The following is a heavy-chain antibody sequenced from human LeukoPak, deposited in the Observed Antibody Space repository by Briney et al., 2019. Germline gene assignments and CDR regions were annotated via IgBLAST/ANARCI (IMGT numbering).Heavy chain of an antibody. CDR1: GFTFSDYY. V-gene: IGHV3-11*01. J-gene: IGHJ6*03. D-gene: IGHD2-2*01. CDR2: ISSSGSTI. Sequence: GGSQRLSCAASGFTFSDYYMSWIRQAPGKGLEWVSYISSSGSTIYYADSVKGRFTISRDNAKNSLYLQMNSLRAEDTAVYYCARNTKAAHPAAYYMDVWGKGTTVTVSS. CDR3: ARNTKAAHPAAYYMDV.